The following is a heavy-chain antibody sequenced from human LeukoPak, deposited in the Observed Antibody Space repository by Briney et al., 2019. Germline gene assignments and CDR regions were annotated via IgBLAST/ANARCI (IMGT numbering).Heavy chain of an antibody. CDR1: GFTFSSYS. CDR2: ISSRSSNI. Sequence: GGSLRLSCAASGFTFSSYSMNWVRQAPGKGLEWVSYISSRSSNIYYADSVKGRFTISRDNSKNTLYLQMNSLRAEDTAVYYCARDKKGPYYYYGMDVWGQGTTITVSS. J-gene: IGHJ6*02. V-gene: IGHV3-48*01. CDR3: ARDKKGPYYYYGMDV.